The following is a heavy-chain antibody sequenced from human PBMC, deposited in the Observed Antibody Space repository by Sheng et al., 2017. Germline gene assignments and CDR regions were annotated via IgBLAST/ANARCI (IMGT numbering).Heavy chain of an antibody. D-gene: IGHD3-10*01. CDR3: ARRVGSGSYLDH. V-gene: IGHV4-39*07. CDR1: GGSVSSSSHY. Sequence: QLQLQESGPGLVKPSETLSLTCTVSGGSVSSSSHYWGWIRQPPGKGLEWIGSIYYSGSTYYNPSLKSRVTISVDTSKNQFSLKLRSVTAADTAVYYCARRVGSGSYLDHWGQGTLVTVSS. CDR2: IYYSGST. J-gene: IGHJ4*02.